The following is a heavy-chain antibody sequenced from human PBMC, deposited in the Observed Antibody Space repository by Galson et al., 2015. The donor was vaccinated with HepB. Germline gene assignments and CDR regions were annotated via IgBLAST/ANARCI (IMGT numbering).Heavy chain of an antibody. J-gene: IGHJ6*03. Sequence: SVKVSCKASGYTFTSYGISWVRQAPGQGLEWMGWISAYNGNTNYAQKLQGRVTMTTDTSTSTAYMELRSLRSDDTAVYYCARDGTTVTTGGSYYYYYMDVWGKGTTVTVSS. D-gene: IGHD4-17*01. V-gene: IGHV1-18*01. CDR2: ISAYNGNT. CDR3: ARDGTTVTTGGSYYYYYMDV. CDR1: GYTFTSYG.